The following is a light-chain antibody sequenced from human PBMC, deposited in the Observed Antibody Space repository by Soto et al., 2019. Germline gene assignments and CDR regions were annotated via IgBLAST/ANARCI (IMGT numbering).Light chain of an antibody. CDR1: SSSKW. V-gene: IGKV1-5*01. J-gene: IGKJ2*01. CDR2: DVS. Sequence: DIQMTQSPSTLAASVGATVTMTCRSSSKWLAWYQKKPGKAPKLLIYDVSNLERGVPPRFSGSTSGAESTLTITGLQPDDLGTYYCQHTTDFTFGQGTKVEIK. CDR3: QHTTDFT.